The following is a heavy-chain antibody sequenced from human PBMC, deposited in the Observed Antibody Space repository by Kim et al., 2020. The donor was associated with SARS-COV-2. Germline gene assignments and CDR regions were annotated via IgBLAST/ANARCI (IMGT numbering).Heavy chain of an antibody. Sequence: GGSLRLSCAASGFTFSSYSMNWVRQAPGKGLEWVSSISSSSSYIYYADSVKGRFTISRDNAKNSLYLQMNSLRAEDTAVYYCAREGGYDILTGYYRNDAFDIWGQGTMVTVSS. CDR1: GFTFSSYS. V-gene: IGHV3-21*01. CDR3: AREGGYDILTGYYRNDAFDI. D-gene: IGHD3-9*01. CDR2: ISSSSSYI. J-gene: IGHJ3*02.